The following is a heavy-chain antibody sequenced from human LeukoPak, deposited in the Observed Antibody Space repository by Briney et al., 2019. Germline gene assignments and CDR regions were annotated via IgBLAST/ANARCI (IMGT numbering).Heavy chain of an antibody. J-gene: IGHJ4*02. D-gene: IGHD3-22*01. Sequence: GGSLRLSCAASGFTFSSYSMNWVRQAPGKGLEWVSSISRSSSYIYYADSVKGRFTISRDSAKNSLYLQMNSLRAEDTAVYYCARFDPSYYYDSSGPYYFDYWGQGTLVTVSS. CDR1: GFTFSSYS. CDR3: ARFDPSYYYDSSGPYYFDY. CDR2: ISRSSSYI. V-gene: IGHV3-21*01.